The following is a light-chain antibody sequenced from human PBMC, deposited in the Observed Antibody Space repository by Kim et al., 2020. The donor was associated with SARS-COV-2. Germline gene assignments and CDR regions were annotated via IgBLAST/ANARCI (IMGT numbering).Light chain of an antibody. J-gene: IGLJ2*01. V-gene: IGLV3-1*01. CDR3: QTWDNGTVV. CDR2: QDK. CDR1: ELGDKY. Sequence: VSPGQTASITCSGAELGDKYASWYQQRAGQSPVLVIYQDKKRPSGIPERFSGSNSGHTATLTISGTQAMDEADYYCQTWDNGTVVFGGGTQLTVL.